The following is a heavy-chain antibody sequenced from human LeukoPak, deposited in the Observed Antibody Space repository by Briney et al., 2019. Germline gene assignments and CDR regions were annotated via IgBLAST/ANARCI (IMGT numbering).Heavy chain of an antibody. CDR2: IWYDGSDK. CDR1: AFTSRSYG. J-gene: IGHJ4*02. CDR3: ERDLGSSGFFDY. D-gene: IGHD6-19*01. Sequence: GGYLRLSCIASAFTSRSYGMHWVRQAPGKGLEWVAIIWYDGSDKYYADSVKGRFTISRDNSRNTLYLQMNSLRAEDTAVYYCERDLGSSGFFDYWGQGTLVTVSP. V-gene: IGHV3-33*01.